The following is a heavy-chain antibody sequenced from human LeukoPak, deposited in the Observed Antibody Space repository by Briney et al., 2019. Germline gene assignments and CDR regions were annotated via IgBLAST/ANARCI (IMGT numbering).Heavy chain of an antibody. V-gene: IGHV4-34*01. D-gene: IGHD3-16*02. CDR3: ARGWRYAFDL. CDR2: INHSGST. J-gene: IGHJ3*01. Sequence: SETPSLTCAVYGGSFSGYYWSWIRQPPGKGLEWIGEINHSGSTNYNPSLKSRVTISVDTSKNQFSLKLSSVTAADTAVYYCARGWRYAFDLWGQGTMVTVSS. CDR1: GGSFSGYY.